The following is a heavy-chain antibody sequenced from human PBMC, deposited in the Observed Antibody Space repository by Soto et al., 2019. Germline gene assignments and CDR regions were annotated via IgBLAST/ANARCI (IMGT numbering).Heavy chain of an antibody. CDR1: GYSFTSYW. Sequence: PGESLKISCKGSGYSFTSYWIGWVRQMPGKGLEWMGIIYPGDSDTRYSPSFQGQVTISADKSISTAYLQWSSLKASDTAMYYCARHVVAGIAVPSWFDPWGQGTLVTVSS. J-gene: IGHJ5*02. CDR2: IYPGDSDT. CDR3: ARHVVAGIAVPSWFDP. V-gene: IGHV5-51*01. D-gene: IGHD6-19*01.